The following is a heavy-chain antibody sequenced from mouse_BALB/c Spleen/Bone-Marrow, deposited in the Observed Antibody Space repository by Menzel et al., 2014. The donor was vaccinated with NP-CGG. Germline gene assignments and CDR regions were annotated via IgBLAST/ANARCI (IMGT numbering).Heavy chain of an antibody. CDR1: GFSLTGYG. J-gene: IGHJ4*01. CDR2: IWGDGST. D-gene: IGHD4-1*02. Sequence: VHLVESGPGLVAPSQSLSITCTVSGFSLTGYGVNWVRQPPGKGLEWLGMIWGDGSTDYNSALKSRLSTSKDNSKSQVFLKRNSLQTDDTARYYCAKSNWDGVDYAMAYWGQGTSVTVSS. V-gene: IGHV2-6-7*01. CDR3: AKSNWDGVDYAMAY.